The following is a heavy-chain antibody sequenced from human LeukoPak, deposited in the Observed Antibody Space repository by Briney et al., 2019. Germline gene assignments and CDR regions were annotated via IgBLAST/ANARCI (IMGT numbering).Heavy chain of an antibody. V-gene: IGHV1-69*05. Sequence: GASVKVSCKASGGTFSSYAIGWVRQAPGQGLEWMGGIIPIFGTANYAQKLQGRVTMTTDTSTSTAYMELRSLRSDDTAVYYCARGSTVTTYWFDPWGQGTLVTVSS. CDR3: ARGSTVTTYWFDP. CDR1: GGTFSSYA. D-gene: IGHD4-17*01. CDR2: IIPIFGTA. J-gene: IGHJ5*02.